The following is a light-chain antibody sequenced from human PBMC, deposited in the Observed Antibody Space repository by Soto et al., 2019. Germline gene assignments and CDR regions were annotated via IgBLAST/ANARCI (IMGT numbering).Light chain of an antibody. V-gene: IGLV2-11*01. CDR1: SSDVGGYNS. CDR3: CSYAGSRVV. J-gene: IGLJ2*01. Sequence: QPCSVSGSPGQSVTISCTGTSSDVGGYNSVSWYQHHPGKAPKLMIYDVTKRPSGVPDRFSGSKSGNTASLTISGLQAEDEADYYCCSYAGSRVVFGGGTKLTVL. CDR2: DVT.